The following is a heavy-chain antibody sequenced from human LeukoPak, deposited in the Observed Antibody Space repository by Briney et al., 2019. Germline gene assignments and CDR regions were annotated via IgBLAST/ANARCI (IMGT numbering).Heavy chain of an antibody. V-gene: IGHV1-2*02. CDR3: ARSDTTMVRGVITPLGY. CDR1: GYTFTGYY. CDR2: INPNSGGT. D-gene: IGHD3-10*01. Sequence: GASVKVSCKASGYTFTGYYMHWVRQAPGQGLEWMGWINPNSGGTNYAQKFQGRVTMTRGTSISTAYMELSRLRSDDTAVYYCARSDTTMVRGVITPLGYWGQGTLVTVSS. J-gene: IGHJ4*02.